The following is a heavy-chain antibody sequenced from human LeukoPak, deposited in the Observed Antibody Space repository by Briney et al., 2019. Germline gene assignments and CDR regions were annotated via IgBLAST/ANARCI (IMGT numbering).Heavy chain of an antibody. D-gene: IGHD1-1*01. CDR2: TKKDGSEK. J-gene: IGHJ4*02. CDR1: GFTFSSSW. V-gene: IGHV3-7*05. Sequence: PGGSLRLSCAASGFTFSSSWMSWVRQAPGKGLQWVANTKKDGSEKYYVDSVKGRFTISRDNAKNSLYLQMNSLRAEDTAVYYCTRDRSGQDWGQGTLVTVSS. CDR3: TRDRSGQD.